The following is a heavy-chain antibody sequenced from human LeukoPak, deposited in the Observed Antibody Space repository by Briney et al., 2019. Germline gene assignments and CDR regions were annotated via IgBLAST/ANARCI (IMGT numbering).Heavy chain of an antibody. CDR1: GFTLSSYA. Sequence: PGGSLRLSCAASGFTLSSYAMHWVRQAPGKGLEWVAVISYDGSNKYYADSVKGRFTISRDNSKHTLYLQMNSLRAEDTAVYYCARNFSPYSSNWYSGDYWGQGTLVIVSS. CDR2: ISYDGSNK. J-gene: IGHJ4*02. D-gene: IGHD6-13*01. V-gene: IGHV3-30*04. CDR3: ARNFSPYSSNWYSGDY.